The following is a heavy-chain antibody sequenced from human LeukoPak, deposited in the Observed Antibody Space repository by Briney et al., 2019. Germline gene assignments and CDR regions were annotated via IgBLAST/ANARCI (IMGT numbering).Heavy chain of an antibody. CDR2: IYHSGST. D-gene: IGHD1-26*01. V-gene: IGHV4-38-2*02. Sequence: SETLSLTCSVSGYSIRSGYHWGWIRQPPGKGLEWIGSIYHSGSTYYNPSLRSRVTISVDTSKNQFSLKLSSVTAADTAVYYCARLSNSGSYPFDYWGQGTLVTVSS. CDR3: ARLSNSGSYPFDY. J-gene: IGHJ4*02. CDR1: GYSIRSGYH.